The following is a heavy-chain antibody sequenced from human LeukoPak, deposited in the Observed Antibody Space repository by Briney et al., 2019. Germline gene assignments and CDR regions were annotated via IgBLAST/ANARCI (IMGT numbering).Heavy chain of an antibody. CDR3: TTEHNYYDSSGYFAYFDY. J-gene: IGHJ4*02. CDR1: GYTLTELS. CDR2: FDPEDGET. Sequence: ASVKVSCKVSGYTLTELSIHWVRQAPGKGHEWMGGFDPEDGETIYAQKFQGRVTMTEDTSTDKAYMELSSLRSEDTAVYYCTTEHNYYDSSGYFAYFDYWGQGTLVTVSS. D-gene: IGHD3-22*01. V-gene: IGHV1-24*01.